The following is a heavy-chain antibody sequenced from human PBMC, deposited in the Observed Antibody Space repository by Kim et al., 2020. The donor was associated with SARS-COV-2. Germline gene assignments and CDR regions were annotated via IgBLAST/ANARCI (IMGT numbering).Heavy chain of an antibody. D-gene: IGHD2-2*01. CDR3: ARDDIVVVPAAIPGGGMVTHTVXXTNXXXYYGMD. CDR2: ISYDGSNK. CDR1: GFTFSSYA. V-gene: IGHV3-30*04. Sequence: GGSLRLSCAASGFTFSSYAMHWVRQAPGKGLEWVAVISYDGSNKYYADSVKGRFTISRDNSKNTLYLQMNSLRAEDTAVYYCARDDIVVVPAAIPGGGMVTHTVXXTNXXXYYGMD. J-gene: IGHJ6*01.